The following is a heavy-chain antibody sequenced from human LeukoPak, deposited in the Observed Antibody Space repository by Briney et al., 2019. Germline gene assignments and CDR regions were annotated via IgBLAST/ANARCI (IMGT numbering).Heavy chain of an antibody. J-gene: IGHJ6*02. CDR2: INSDGSST. V-gene: IGHV3-74*01. CDR3: ARGTGTYGMDV. CDR1: GFTFSSYW. D-gene: IGHD1-1*01. Sequence: GGPLRLSCAASGFTFSSYWMHWVGQPPGKGLVWVSRINSDGSSTSYADSVKGRFTISRDNAKNTLYLQMNSLRAEDTAVYYCARGTGTYGMDVWGQGTTVTVSS.